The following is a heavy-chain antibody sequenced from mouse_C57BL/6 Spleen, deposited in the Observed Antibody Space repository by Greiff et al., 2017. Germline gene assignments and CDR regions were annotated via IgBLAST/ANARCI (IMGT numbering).Heavy chain of an antibody. CDR2: IYPGDGDT. V-gene: IGHV1-82*01. D-gene: IGHD1-1*01. CDR3: ARSYYYGSSYSGPFAY. J-gene: IGHJ3*01. CDR1: GYAFSSSW. Sequence: VQLQQSGPELVKPGASVKISCKASGYAFSSSWMNWVKQRPGKGLEWIGRIYPGDGDTNYNGKFKGKATLTADKSSSTAYMQLSSLTSEDSAVYFCARSYYYGSSYSGPFAYWGQGTLVTVSA.